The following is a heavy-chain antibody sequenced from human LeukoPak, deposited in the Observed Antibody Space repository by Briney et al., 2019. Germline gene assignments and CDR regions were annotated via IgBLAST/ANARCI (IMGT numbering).Heavy chain of an antibody. CDR1: GYNFTNYR. CDR2: IFPGDSDT. CDR3: AKTLVVAATPDTFDI. J-gene: IGHJ3*02. D-gene: IGHD2-15*01. Sequence: GESLKISCKTSGYNFTNYRIAWVRQVPAKGLEWMGIIFPGDSDTRYSPSFQGQVTISADKSFSAAYPQWSSLKASDTAMYYCAKTLVVAATPDTFDIWGQGTMVTVSS. V-gene: IGHV5-51*01.